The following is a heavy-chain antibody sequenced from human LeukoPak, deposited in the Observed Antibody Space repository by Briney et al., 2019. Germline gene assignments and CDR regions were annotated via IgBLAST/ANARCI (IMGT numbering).Heavy chain of an antibody. V-gene: IGHV4-59*01. J-gene: IGHJ3*02. CDR2: IYYSGST. Sequence: GSLRLSCAASGFTFRTYAMSWVRQAPGKGLEWIGYIYYSGSTNYNPSLKSRVTISVDTSKNQFSLKLSSVTAADTAVYYCARLSSSWWDAFDIWGQGTMVTVSS. CDR1: GFTFRTYA. D-gene: IGHD6-13*01. CDR3: ARLSSSWWDAFDI.